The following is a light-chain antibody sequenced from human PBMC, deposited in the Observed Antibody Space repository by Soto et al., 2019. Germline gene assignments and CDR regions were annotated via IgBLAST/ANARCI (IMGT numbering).Light chain of an antibody. V-gene: IGLV2-11*01. J-gene: IGLJ1*01. Sequence: QSVLTQPRSVSGSPGQSVALSCPGTSSDIGGYNYFSWYQQHPGKAPKVIIYDVDKRPSGVPDRFSGSKSGNTASLTISDLQTEDEADYYCCSNAGRPDVFGTGTKVTVL. CDR1: SSDIGGYNY. CDR3: CSNAGRPDV. CDR2: DVD.